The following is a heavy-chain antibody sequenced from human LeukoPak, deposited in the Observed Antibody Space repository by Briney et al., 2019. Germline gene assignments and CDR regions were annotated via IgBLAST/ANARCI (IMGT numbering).Heavy chain of an antibody. CDR3: ARCRDGYNVGDY. V-gene: IGHV1-69*13. J-gene: IGHJ4*02. Sequence: SVKVSCKASGGTFSSYAISWVRQAPGQGLEWMGGIIPIFGTANYAQEFQGRVTITADESTSTAYMELSSLRSEDTAVYYCARCRDGYNVGDYWGQGTLVTVSS. CDR2: IIPIFGTA. D-gene: IGHD5-24*01. CDR1: GGTFSSYA.